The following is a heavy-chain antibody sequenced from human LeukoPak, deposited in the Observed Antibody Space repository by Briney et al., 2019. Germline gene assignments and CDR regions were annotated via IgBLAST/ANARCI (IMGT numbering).Heavy chain of an antibody. CDR2: IYYSGST. CDR1: GGSISSGGYS. D-gene: IGHD3-10*01. Sequence: SETLSLTCTVSGGSISSGGYSWSWIRQHPGKGLEWIGYIYYSGSTYYNPSLKSRVTISVDTSKNQFSLKLSSVTAADTAVYYCARVGYGSGSNHLDYWGQGTLVTVSS. CDR3: ARVGYGSGSNHLDY. J-gene: IGHJ4*02. V-gene: IGHV4-31*03.